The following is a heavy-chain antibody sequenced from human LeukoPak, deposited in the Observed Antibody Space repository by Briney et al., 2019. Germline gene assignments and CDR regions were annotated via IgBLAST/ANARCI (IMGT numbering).Heavy chain of an antibody. CDR1: GFTFNTYA. CDR2: IWFDGSNK. D-gene: IGHD6-13*01. V-gene: IGHV3-33*01. J-gene: IGHJ4*02. CDR3: VRDPGSATPGTGLDF. Sequence: GGSLRLSCAASGFTFNTYAMHWVRQAPGKGVEGGADIWFDGSNKNYEDSVKGGYTISRDNAENKLYLQINSLRVEDAAVYYCVRDPGSATPGTGLDFWGQGTLVTVSS.